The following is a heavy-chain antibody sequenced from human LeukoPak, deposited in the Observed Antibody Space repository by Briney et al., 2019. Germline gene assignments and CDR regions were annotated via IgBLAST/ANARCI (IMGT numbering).Heavy chain of an antibody. D-gene: IGHD3-3*01. CDR3: ARLPYYDFWSGYYTGIDY. CDR1: GYSFTSYW. J-gene: IGHJ4*02. V-gene: IGHV5-51*01. Sequence: GESLKISCKGSGYSFTSYWIGWVRQMPGKGLEWLGIIYPGDSDTRYSPSFQGQVTISADKSISTAYLQWSSLKASDTAMYYCARLPYYDFWSGYYTGIDYWGQGTLVTVSS. CDR2: IYPGDSDT.